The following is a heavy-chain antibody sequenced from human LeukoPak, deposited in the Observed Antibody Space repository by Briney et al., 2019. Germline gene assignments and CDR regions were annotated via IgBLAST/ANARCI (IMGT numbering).Heavy chain of an antibody. CDR3: ARGGDSDYGDYLPYAFDI. CDR1: GYTFTGYY. D-gene: IGHD4-17*01. Sequence: ASVKVSCKASGYTFTGYYMHWVRQAPGQGLEWMGWINPNSGGTNYAQKFQGRVTMTRDTSISTAYMELSRLRSDDTAVYYCARGGDSDYGDYLPYAFDIWGQGTMVTVSS. CDR2: INPNSGGT. J-gene: IGHJ3*02. V-gene: IGHV1-2*02.